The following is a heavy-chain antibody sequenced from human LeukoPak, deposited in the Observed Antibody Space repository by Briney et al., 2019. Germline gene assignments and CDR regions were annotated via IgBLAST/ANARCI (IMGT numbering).Heavy chain of an antibody. CDR3: ARSGYSSGWYYYYYMDV. D-gene: IGHD6-19*01. CDR1: GFSFSSYA. J-gene: IGHJ6*03. V-gene: IGHV3-30*04. CDR2: ISYDGSNK. Sequence: GGSLRLSCAASGFSFSSYAMHWVRQAPGKGLEWVAVISYDGSNKYYADSVKGRFTISRDNSKNTLYLQMNSLRAEDTAVYYCARSGYSSGWYYYYYMDVWGKGTTVTVSS.